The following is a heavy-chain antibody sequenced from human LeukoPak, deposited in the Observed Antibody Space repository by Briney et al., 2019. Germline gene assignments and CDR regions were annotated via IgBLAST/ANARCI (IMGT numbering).Heavy chain of an antibody. V-gene: IGHV1-18*01. CDR3: ARSGINIVVVPAAIEFDY. Sequence: ASVKASCKASGYTFTSYGISWVRQAPGQGLEWMGWISAYNGNTNYAQKLQGRVTMTTDTSTSTAYMELRSLRSDDTAVYYCARSGINIVVVPAAIEFDYWGQGTLVTVSS. CDR2: ISAYNGNT. D-gene: IGHD2-2*02. CDR1: GYTFTSYG. J-gene: IGHJ4*02.